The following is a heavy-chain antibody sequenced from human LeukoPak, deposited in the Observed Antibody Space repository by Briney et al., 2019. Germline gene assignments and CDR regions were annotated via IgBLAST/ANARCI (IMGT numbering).Heavy chain of an antibody. J-gene: IGHJ6*03. CDR2: MNPNSGYT. CDR3: AKTRADYYYYMDV. CDR1: GYTFTSYD. D-gene: IGHD2-2*01. V-gene: IGHV1-8*01. Sequence: ASVKVSCKASGYTFTSYDINWVRQATGQGLEWMGWMNPNSGYTGYAQKFQGRVAMTSNTSINTAYMELSSLRPEDTAVYYCAKTRADYYYYMDVWGKGTTVTVSS.